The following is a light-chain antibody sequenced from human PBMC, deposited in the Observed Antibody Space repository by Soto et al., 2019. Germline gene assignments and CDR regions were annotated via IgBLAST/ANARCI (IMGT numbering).Light chain of an antibody. Sequence: EIVLTQSPGTLSLSPGERVTLSCRASQSVSSSYLGWYQQKPGQAPRLLIYGASSRATAIPDRFSGSGSGTDFTLTISRLEPEDFAVYYCQQYGSSPFTFGSGNKVAIK. J-gene: IGKJ3*01. V-gene: IGKV3-20*01. CDR1: QSVSSSY. CDR3: QQYGSSPFT. CDR2: GAS.